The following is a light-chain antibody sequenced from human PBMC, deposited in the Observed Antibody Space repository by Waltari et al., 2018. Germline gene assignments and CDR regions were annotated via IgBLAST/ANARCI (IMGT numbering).Light chain of an antibody. J-gene: IGKJ1*01. V-gene: IGKV1-8*01. Sequence: AIRMTQSPSSFSASPGDRVPIPCRASQGISSYLAWYQQKPGKAPKLLIYAASTLQSGVPSRFSGSGSGTDFTLTISCLQSEDFATYYCQQYYSYPPTFGQGTKVEIK. CDR1: QGISSY. CDR3: QQYYSYPPT. CDR2: AAS.